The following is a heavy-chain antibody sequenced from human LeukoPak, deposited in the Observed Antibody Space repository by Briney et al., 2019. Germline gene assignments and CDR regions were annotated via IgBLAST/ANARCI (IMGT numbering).Heavy chain of an antibody. CDR1: GFTFSDYY. CDR2: ISSSGSTI. D-gene: IGHD1-26*01. CDR3: ARDIIVGATTTDYFDY. Sequence: GGSLRLSCAASGFTFSDYYMSWVRQAPGKGLEWVSYISSSGSTIYYADSVKGRFTISRDNAKNSLYLQMNSLRAEDTAVYYCARDIIVGATTTDYFDYGGQGTLVTVSS. J-gene: IGHJ4*02. V-gene: IGHV3-11*01.